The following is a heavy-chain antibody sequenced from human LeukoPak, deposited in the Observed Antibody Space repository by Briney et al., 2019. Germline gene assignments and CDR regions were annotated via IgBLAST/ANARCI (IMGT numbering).Heavy chain of an antibody. CDR3: AKTVGQWLELYYYYGMDV. J-gene: IGHJ6*02. V-gene: IGHV3-23*01. CDR2: ISGSGGST. D-gene: IGHD6-19*01. CDR1: GFTFSSYA. Sequence: GVSLRLSCAASGFTFSSYAMSWVRQAPGKGLEWVSAISGSGGSTHYADSVKGRFTISRDNSKNTLYLQMNSLRAEDTAVYYCAKTVGQWLELYYYYGMDVWGQGTTVTVSS.